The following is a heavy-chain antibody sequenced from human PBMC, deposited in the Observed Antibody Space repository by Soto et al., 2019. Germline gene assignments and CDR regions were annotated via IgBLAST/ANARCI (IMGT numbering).Heavy chain of an antibody. D-gene: IGHD4-17*01. CDR2: IYYSENT. J-gene: IGHJ4*02. CDR1: GDSISSSSNH. Sequence: SGDSISSSSNHWGWIRQPPGKGLEWIGNIYYSENTYYNPSLKSRVTISVDTSKNQFSLRLTSVTAADTAVYYCATHPPYGPLDYWGQGTLVTVSS. V-gene: IGHV4-39*01. CDR3: ATHPPYGPLDY.